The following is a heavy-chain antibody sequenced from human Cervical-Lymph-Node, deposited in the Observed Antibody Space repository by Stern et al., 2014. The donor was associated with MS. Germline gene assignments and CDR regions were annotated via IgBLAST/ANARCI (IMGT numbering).Heavy chain of an antibody. D-gene: IGHD2-15*01. Sequence: VQLVQSGAEVKKPGASVKVSCKASGYTFTNYGISWVRQAPGQGLEWMGVFSAYNGNANYAQKLQGRVAVTTDTSTSTAYMELRSVRSDDTAVYYCARGLLGSENAFDIWGQGTMVTVSS. J-gene: IGHJ3*02. V-gene: IGHV1-18*01. CDR2: FSAYNGNA. CDR1: GYTFTNYG. CDR3: ARGLLGSENAFDI.